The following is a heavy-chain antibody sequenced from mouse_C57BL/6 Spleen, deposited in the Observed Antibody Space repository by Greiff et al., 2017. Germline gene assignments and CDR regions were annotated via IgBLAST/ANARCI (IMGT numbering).Heavy chain of an antibody. CDR1: GYTFTSYW. CDR2: INPSNGGT. V-gene: IGHV1-53*01. J-gene: IGHJ2*01. D-gene: IGHD2-4*01. CDR3: ARSKDYYDYDDY. Sequence: QVQLQQPGPELVKPGASVKLSCKASGYTFTSYWMHWVKQRPGQGLEWIGNINPSNGGTNYNEKFKSKATLTVDKSSSTAYMQLSGRTSEDSAVYYCARSKDYYDYDDYWGQGTTLTVSS.